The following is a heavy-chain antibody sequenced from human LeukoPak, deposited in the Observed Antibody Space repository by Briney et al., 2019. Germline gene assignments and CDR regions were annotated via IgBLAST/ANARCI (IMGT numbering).Heavy chain of an antibody. CDR1: GFTLSSYG. J-gene: IGHJ4*02. CDR2: ISYDGSNK. CDR3: AKNYGDYVLDY. V-gene: IGHV3-30*18. Sequence: PGRSLRLSCAASGFTLSSYGMHWVRQAPGKGLEWVAVISYDGSNKYYADSVKGRFTISRDNSKNTLYLQMNSLRAEDTAVYYCAKNYGDYVLDYWGQGTLVTVSS. D-gene: IGHD4-17*01.